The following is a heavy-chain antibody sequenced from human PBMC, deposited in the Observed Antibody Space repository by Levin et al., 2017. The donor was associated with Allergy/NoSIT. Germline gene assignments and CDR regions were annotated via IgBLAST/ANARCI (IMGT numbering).Heavy chain of an antibody. CDR1: GGSVSSTNYY. Sequence: SETLSLTCTVSGGSVSSTNYYWAWIRQPPGKGLEWIGSFYYSGSTFYNPSLKSRVTISVDTSKNQLSLKVSSVTAADTAVYYCARHCRRLSTICSETYFDYWGQGTLVTVSS. CDR2: FYYSGST. D-gene: IGHD2-2*01. V-gene: IGHV4-39*01. CDR3: ARHCRRLSTICSETYFDY. J-gene: IGHJ4*02.